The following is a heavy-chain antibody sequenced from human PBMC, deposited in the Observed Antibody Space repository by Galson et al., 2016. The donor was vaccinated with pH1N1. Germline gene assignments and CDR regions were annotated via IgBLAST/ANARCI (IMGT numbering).Heavy chain of an antibody. CDR2: VYWDDDK. D-gene: IGHD3-22*01. Sequence: PALVTPTQTLTLTCIFSGFSITNRGEAVGWIRQPPGKALEWLALVYWDDDKFYSRSLQSRLTITKDTSKNQVVMRMTNMDPVDTGTYYCAHLYYYDTSGFYRYFDDWGQGILVTVSS. CDR3: AHLYYYDTSGFYRYFDD. J-gene: IGHJ4*02. CDR1: GFSITNRGEA. V-gene: IGHV2-5*02.